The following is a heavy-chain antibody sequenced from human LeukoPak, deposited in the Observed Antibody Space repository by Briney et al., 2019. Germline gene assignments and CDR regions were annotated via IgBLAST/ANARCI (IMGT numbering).Heavy chain of an antibody. CDR1: GGSFSGYY. Sequence: SETLSLTCAVYGGSFSGYYWSWIRQPPGKGLEWIGEINHSGSTNYNPSLKSRVTISVDTSKNQFSLKLSSVTAADTAVYYCARGAALYDILTGYYYYYYYMDVWGKGTTVTVSS. CDR3: ARGAALYDILTGYYYYYYYMDV. D-gene: IGHD3-9*01. V-gene: IGHV4-34*01. CDR2: INHSGST. J-gene: IGHJ6*03.